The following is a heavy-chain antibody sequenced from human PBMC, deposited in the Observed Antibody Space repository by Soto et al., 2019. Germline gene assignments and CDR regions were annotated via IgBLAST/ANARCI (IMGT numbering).Heavy chain of an antibody. D-gene: IGHD3-22*01. J-gene: IGHJ4*02. V-gene: IGHV1-69*06. Sequence: ASVKVSCKASGGTFSSYAISWVRQAPGQGLEWMGGIIPIFGTANYAQKFQGRVTITADKSTSTAYMELSSLRSEDTAVYYCARGPYYYDSSGYYPDYWGQGTLVTVSS. CDR1: GGTFSSYA. CDR2: IIPIFGTA. CDR3: ARGPYYYDSSGYYPDY.